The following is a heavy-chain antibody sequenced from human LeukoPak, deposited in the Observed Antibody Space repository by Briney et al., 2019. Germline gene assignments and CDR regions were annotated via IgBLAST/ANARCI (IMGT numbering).Heavy chain of an antibody. CDR1: GCTFTSYG. CDR3: AGQVAGTGDFDY. J-gene: IGHJ4*02. V-gene: IGHV1-8*02. D-gene: IGHD2-15*01. CDR2: MNPTSGNT. Sequence: ASVKVSCKASGCTFTSYGISWVRQAPGQGLEWMGWMNPTSGNTGYAQRFQGRVTMTRDTSINTAYMELSSLRSEDTAVYYCAGQVAGTGDFDYWGQGTLVTVSS.